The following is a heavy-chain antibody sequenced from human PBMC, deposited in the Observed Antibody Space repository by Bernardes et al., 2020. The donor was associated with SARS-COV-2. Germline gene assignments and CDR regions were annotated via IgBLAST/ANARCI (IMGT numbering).Heavy chain of an antibody. J-gene: IGHJ3*02. V-gene: IGHV4-59*01. CDR1: GGSIRSSY. Sequence: SETLSLTCTVSGGSIRSSYWSWIRQPPGKGLEWIGYIYYSGSTNYNPSLKSRVTISVDTSKNQFSLKLSSVTAADTAVYYCARAGLGYGEYYNWSPAEAFDIWGQGTMVTVSS. D-gene: IGHD1-20*01. CDR2: IYYSGST. CDR3: ARAGLGYGEYYNWSPAEAFDI.